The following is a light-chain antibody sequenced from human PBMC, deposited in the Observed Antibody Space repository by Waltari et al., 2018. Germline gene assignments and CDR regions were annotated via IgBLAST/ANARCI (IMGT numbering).Light chain of an antibody. CDR1: PSLSVAY. CDR3: QQYDTSPGT. Sequence: EIVLTQSPRTLSLSAGDTATPSCRASPSLSVAYLAWYQHKSGQAPRLLIYGASYRATGIPDRFSGSGSGTDFTLTITRLEPDDFAVYYCQQYDTSPGTFGQGTKLEI. J-gene: IGKJ2*01. CDR2: GAS. V-gene: IGKV3-20*01.